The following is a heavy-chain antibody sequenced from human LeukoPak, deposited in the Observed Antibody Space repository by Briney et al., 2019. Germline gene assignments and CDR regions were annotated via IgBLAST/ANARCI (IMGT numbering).Heavy chain of an antibody. CDR3: ARAMYYDFWSGHDY. J-gene: IGHJ4*02. CDR1: GGSNSSGDYY. D-gene: IGHD3-3*01. V-gene: IGHV4-30-4*01. Sequence: SETLSLTCTVSGGSNSSGDYYWSWIRQPPGKGLEWIGYIYYSGSTYYNPSLKSRVTISVDTSKNQFSLKLSSVTAADTAVYYCARAMYYDFWSGHDYWGQGTLVTVSS. CDR2: IYYSGST.